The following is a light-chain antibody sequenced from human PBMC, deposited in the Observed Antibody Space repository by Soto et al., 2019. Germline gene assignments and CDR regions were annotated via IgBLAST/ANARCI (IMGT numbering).Light chain of an antibody. CDR1: QNINRW. V-gene: IGKV1-5*03. J-gene: IGKJ1*01. Sequence: DIQMTQSPSTLSASVGDRVTITCRASQNINRWLAWYQQKPGKAPKLLIYTASNLEIGVPSRFSGSGSGTEFILTISSLQPDDFATYYCQQYDYYWTFGQGTKVEIK. CDR2: TAS. CDR3: QQYDYYWT.